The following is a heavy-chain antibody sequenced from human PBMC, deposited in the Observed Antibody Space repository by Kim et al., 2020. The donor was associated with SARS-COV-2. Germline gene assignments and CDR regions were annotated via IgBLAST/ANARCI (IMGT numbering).Heavy chain of an antibody. J-gene: IGHJ6*02. CDR3: AKVTAAARRSYYYYGMDV. D-gene: IGHD6-13*01. V-gene: IGHV3-30*02. Sequence: KGRFTISRDNSKNTLYLKMNSLRAEDTAVYYCAKVTAAARRSYYYYGMDVWGQGTTVTVSS.